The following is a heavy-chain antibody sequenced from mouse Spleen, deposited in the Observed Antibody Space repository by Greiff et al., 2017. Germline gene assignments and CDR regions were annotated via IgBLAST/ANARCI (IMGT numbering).Heavy chain of an antibody. V-gene: IGHV5-15*02. Sequence: EVKLMESGGGLVQPGGSRKLSCAASGFTFSDYGMAWVRQAPGKGPEWVAFISNLAYSIYYADTVTGRFTISRENAKNTLYLEMSSLRSEDTAMYYCAREAYGSSYLDYWGQGTTLTVSS. CDR2: ISNLAYSI. CDR1: GFTFSDYG. CDR3: AREAYGSSYLDY. D-gene: IGHD1-1*01. J-gene: IGHJ2*01.